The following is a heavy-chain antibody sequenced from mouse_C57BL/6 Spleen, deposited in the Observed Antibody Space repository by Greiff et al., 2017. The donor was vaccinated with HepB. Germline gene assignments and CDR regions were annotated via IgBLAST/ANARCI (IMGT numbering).Heavy chain of an antibody. CDR2: ISSGSSTI. V-gene: IGHV5-17*01. CDR1: GFTFSDYG. Sequence: EVQVVDSGGGLVKPGGSLKLSCAASGFTFSDYGMHWVRQAPEKGLEWVAYISSGSSTIYYADTVKGRFTISRDNAKNTLFLQMTSLRSEDTAMYYCATIYYDSLYYFDYWGQGTTLTVSS. CDR3: ATIYYDSLYYFDY. D-gene: IGHD2-4*01. J-gene: IGHJ2*01.